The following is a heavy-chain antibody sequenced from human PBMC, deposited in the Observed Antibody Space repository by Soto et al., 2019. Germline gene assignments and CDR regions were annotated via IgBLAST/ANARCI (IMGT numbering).Heavy chain of an antibody. Sequence: QVQLVQSGTEVKKPGASVKVSCKASGYTFTSYDINWVRQATGQGLEWMGWMNPNSGNTDYAQQFQGRVTMTRNTSISTAYMELSSLRSEDTAVYYCARVDFWSDYRGVWGQGTTVTVSS. CDR1: GYTFTSYD. D-gene: IGHD3-3*01. J-gene: IGHJ6*02. CDR3: ARVDFWSDYRGV. V-gene: IGHV1-8*01. CDR2: MNPNSGNT.